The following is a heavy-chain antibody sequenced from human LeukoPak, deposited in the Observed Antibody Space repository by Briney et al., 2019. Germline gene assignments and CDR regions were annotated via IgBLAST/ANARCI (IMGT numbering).Heavy chain of an antibody. D-gene: IGHD3-10*01. J-gene: IGHJ4*02. CDR2: ISSNGGST. Sequence: PGGSLRLSCAASGFTFSRYAMHWVRQAPGKGLESVSAISSNGGSTYYANSVKGRFTISRDNSKNTLYLQMGSLRAEDLAVYYCARAELLWSPGIYYWGQGTLVTVSS. CDR1: GFTFSRYA. V-gene: IGHV3-64*01. CDR3: ARAELLWSPGIYY.